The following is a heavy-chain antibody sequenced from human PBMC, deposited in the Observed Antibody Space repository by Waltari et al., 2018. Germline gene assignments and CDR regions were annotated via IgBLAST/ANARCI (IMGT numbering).Heavy chain of an antibody. CDR1: GFSFSSYW. D-gene: IGHD3-10*01. V-gene: IGHV3-7*03. J-gene: IGHJ4*02. Sequence: EVQMVESGGTLVQPGGSLRLSCEPSGFSFSSYWRTWVRQVPGKGLEWVANINQDGSERNYVDSVKGRFTISRDNAKNSLYLQMNSLRAEDTAVYYCLRDRRGADLFDYWGQGTLVTVSS. CDR3: LRDRRGADLFDY. CDR2: INQDGSER.